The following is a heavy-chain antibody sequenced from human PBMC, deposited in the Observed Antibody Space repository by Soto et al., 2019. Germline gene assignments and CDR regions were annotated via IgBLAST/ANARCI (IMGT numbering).Heavy chain of an antibody. D-gene: IGHD6-19*01. J-gene: IGHJ6*02. CDR1: GYTFTGYY. CDR2: INLTSGGP. V-gene: IGHV1-2*04. Sequence: ASVKVSCKASGYTFTGYYLHWVRQAPGQGLEWMGWINLTSGGPNYAQRFQGWVTMTRDTSISTAYMELSRLRSDDTAVYYCARGSPCLAAGYYGKHVWCEGIRVTV. CDR3: ARGSPCLAAGYYGKHV.